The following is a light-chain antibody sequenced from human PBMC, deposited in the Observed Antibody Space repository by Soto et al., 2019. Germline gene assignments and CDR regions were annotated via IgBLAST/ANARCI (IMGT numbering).Light chain of an antibody. CDR2: RNH. V-gene: IGLV1-44*01. CDR1: RSNIGTYA. Sequence: QSVLTQSPSASATPGQRVTISCSGGRSNIGTYAVNWYQQLPGTAPTLLIFRNHQRTSGVPDRFSGSKSGTSASLAISGPQSEDERDYYCAAWDASLRAVVFGGVTKLTVL. CDR3: AAWDASLRAVV. J-gene: IGLJ2*01.